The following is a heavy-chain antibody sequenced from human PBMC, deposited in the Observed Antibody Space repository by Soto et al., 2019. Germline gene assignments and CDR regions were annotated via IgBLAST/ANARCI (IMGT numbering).Heavy chain of an antibody. CDR2: TRNKASSYTT. Sequence: GGSLRLSCAASGFTVSSNYMSWVRQAPGKGLEWVGRTRNKASSYTTEYAASVKGRFTISRDDSKNSLYLQMNSLKTEDTAVYYCARVSRYYFDYWGQGTLVTVSS. CDR1: GFTVSSNY. J-gene: IGHJ4*02. V-gene: IGHV3-72*01. CDR3: ARVSRYYFDY.